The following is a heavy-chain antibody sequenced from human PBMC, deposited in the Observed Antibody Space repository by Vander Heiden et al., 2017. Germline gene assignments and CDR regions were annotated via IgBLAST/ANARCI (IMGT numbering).Heavy chain of an antibody. CDR1: RFTFTKYA. CDR2: IAIDGRSE. V-gene: IGHV3-30*04. D-gene: IGHD2-2*02. CDR3: AREPYTLGGLPMFFFDY. J-gene: IGHJ4*02. Sequence: QVQLVESGGGVVQPGRSLRLSCAASRFTFTKYAIHWVRQAPGKGLEWVAVIAIDGRSEYFADSVKGRFTISRDNSKDTLNPQMNSLRLEDTATYFCAREPYTLGGLPMFFFDYLGQGTLVTVSS.